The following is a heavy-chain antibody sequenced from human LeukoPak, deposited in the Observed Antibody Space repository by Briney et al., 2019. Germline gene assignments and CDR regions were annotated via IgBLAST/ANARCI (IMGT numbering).Heavy chain of an antibody. V-gene: IGHV4-59*08. J-gene: IGHJ4*02. CDR2: IYYSGST. D-gene: IGHD4-17*01. CDR3: ARHSGYGKFDY. CDR1: GGSISSYY. Sequence: SETLSLTCTVSGGSISSYYWSWIRQPPGKGLEWIGYIYYSGSTNYNPSLKSRVTISVDTSKNQFSLKLSSVTAADTAVYYCARHSGYGKFDYWGQGTLVTVSS.